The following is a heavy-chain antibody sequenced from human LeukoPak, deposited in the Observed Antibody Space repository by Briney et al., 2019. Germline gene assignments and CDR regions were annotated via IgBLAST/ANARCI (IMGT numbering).Heavy chain of an antibody. CDR2: ISGSSSYI. J-gene: IGHJ5*02. D-gene: IGHD5-24*01. Sequence: GGSLRLSCAASGFTFSSYSMNWVRQAPGKGLEWVSSISGSSSYIYYADSVKGRFTISRDNAKNSLYLQMNSLRAEDTAVYYCARHPVIWPQYPSWGQGTLVTVSS. CDR1: GFTFSSYS. CDR3: ARHPVIWPQYPS. V-gene: IGHV3-21*01.